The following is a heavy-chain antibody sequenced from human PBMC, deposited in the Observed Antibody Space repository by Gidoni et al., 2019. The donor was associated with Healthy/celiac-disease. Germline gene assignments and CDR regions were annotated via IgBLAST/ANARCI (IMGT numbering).Heavy chain of an antibody. J-gene: IGHJ3*02. D-gene: IGHD5-12*01. Sequence: QVQLVQSGAEVKKPGASVKVSCKASGYTFTGYYMHWVRQAPGQGLEWMGWINPNSGGTNYAQKFQGRVTMTRDTSISTAYMELSRLRSDDTAVYYCARDPGIVATLHAFDIWGQGTMVTVSS. V-gene: IGHV1-2*02. CDR3: ARDPGIVATLHAFDI. CDR1: GYTFTGYY. CDR2: INPNSGGT.